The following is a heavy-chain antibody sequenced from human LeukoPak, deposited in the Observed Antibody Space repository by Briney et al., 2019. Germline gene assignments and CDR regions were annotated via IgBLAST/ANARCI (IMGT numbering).Heavy chain of an antibody. V-gene: IGHV4-59*01. J-gene: IGHJ5*02. CDR3: ARDAGDGYKP. CDR2: IYYSGST. CDR1: GGSISSYY. Sequence: SETLSLTCTVSGGSISSYYWSWIRQPPGEGLEWIGYIYYSGSTNYNPSLKSRVTISVDTSKNQFSLKLSSVTAADTAVYYCARDAGDGYKPWGQGTLVTVSS. D-gene: IGHD5-12*01.